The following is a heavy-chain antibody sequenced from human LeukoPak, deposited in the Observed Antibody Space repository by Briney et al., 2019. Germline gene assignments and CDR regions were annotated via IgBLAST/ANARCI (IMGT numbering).Heavy chain of an antibody. CDR1: GGSISSGGYY. J-gene: IGHJ5*02. CDR2: IYYSGST. Sequence: SETLSLTCTVSGGSISSGGYYWSWIRQHPGKGLEWIGYIYYSGSTYYNPSLKSRVTISVDTSKNHFSLKLSSVTAADTAVYYCARATPNYYDSSGYSTWGQGTLVTVSS. V-gene: IGHV4-31*03. D-gene: IGHD3-22*01. CDR3: ARATPNYYDSSGYST.